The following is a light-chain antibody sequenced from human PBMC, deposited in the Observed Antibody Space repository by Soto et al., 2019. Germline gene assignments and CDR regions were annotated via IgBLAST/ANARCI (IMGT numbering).Light chain of an antibody. V-gene: IGKV3-20*01. J-gene: IGKJ2*01. CDR3: QQYGTSYT. Sequence: EIVLTQSPGTLSLSPGERATLSCRASQSVSSTYLAWYQQKPGQAPRLLIYGASNRATGIPGRFSGGGAGTDFTLTISRLDHEFVAVYYCQQYGTSYTFGQGTKLQIK. CDR2: GAS. CDR1: QSVSSTY.